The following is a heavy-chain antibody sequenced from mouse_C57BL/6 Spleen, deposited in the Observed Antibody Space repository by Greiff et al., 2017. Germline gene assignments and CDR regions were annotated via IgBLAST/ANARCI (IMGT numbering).Heavy chain of an antibody. J-gene: IGHJ3*01. CDR1: GYTFTSYW. Sequence: QVQLQQPGAELVRPGSSVKLSCRASGYTFTSYWMHWVKQRPIQGLEWIGNIDPSDSETHYNQKFKDKATLTVDKSSSTAYMQLSSLTSEDSAVYYCASSTRYPFAYWGQGTLVTVSA. CDR2: IDPSDSET. CDR3: ASSTRYPFAY. V-gene: IGHV1-52*01. D-gene: IGHD1-1*01.